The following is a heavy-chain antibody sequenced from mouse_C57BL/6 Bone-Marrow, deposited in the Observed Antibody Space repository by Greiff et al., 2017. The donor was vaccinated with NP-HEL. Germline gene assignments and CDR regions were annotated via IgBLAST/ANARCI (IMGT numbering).Heavy chain of an antibody. CDR1: GYTFTSYW. CDR3: ARTRTTVVALDY. CDR2: IYPGSGST. Sequence: QVQLQQPGAELVKPGASVKMSCKASGYTFTSYWITWVKQRPGQGLEWIGDIYPGSGSTNYNEKFKSKATLTVDTSSSTAYMQLSSLTSEDSAVYYCARTRTTVVALDYWGQGTTLTVSS. D-gene: IGHD1-1*01. J-gene: IGHJ2*01. V-gene: IGHV1-55*01.